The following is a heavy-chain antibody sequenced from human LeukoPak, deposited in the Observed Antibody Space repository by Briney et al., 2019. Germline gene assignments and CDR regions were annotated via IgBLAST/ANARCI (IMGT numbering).Heavy chain of an antibody. Sequence: GASVKVSCKASGGTFSSYAISWVRQAPGQGLEWMGGIIPIFGTANYAQKFQGRVTITADESTSTAYMELSSLRSEDTAVYYCARAVLLNWNYEENFDYWGQGTLVTVSS. CDR2: IIPIFGTA. D-gene: IGHD1-7*01. CDR3: ARAVLLNWNYEENFDY. J-gene: IGHJ4*02. V-gene: IGHV1-69*13. CDR1: GGTFSSYA.